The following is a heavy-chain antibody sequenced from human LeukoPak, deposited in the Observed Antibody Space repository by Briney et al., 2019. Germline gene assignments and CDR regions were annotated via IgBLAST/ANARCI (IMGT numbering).Heavy chain of an antibody. Sequence: PSETLSLTCAVYGGSFSDYYWTWIRQPPGKGLEWFGEINHTGSTNYNPSLKSRVTMPVDTSKNQFSLKLSSVTAADTAVYYCARVGRGSDTAMAGFDYWGQGTLVTVSS. CDR2: INHTGST. V-gene: IGHV4-34*01. CDR3: ARVGRGSDTAMAGFDY. J-gene: IGHJ4*02. D-gene: IGHD5-18*01. CDR1: GGSFSDYY.